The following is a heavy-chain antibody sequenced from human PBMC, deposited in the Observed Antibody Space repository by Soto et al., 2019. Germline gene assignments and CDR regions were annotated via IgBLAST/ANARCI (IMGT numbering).Heavy chain of an antibody. D-gene: IGHD3-10*01. Sequence: QVQLVQSGAEVKKPGASVKVSCKASGYTFTSYDINWVRQATGQGLEWMGWMNPNSGNTGYAQKFXXRXXMTRNTSISTAYMELSSLRSEDTAVYFCARGELLWFGELLRWGQGTLVTVSS. V-gene: IGHV1-8*01. CDR3: ARGELLWFGELLR. CDR2: MNPNSGNT. J-gene: IGHJ4*02. CDR1: GYTFTSYD.